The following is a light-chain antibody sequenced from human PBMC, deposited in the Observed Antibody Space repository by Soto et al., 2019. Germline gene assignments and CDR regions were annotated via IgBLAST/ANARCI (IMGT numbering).Light chain of an antibody. J-gene: IGKJ2*01. V-gene: IGKV1-5*03. Sequence: DIQMTQSPSTLSASVGDRVTITCRASQSIGSWLAWSQQKPGKAPKLLIYKASSLKSGVPSRFSGSVTGTEFTLTISSLQPDDFAPYYCQQYTSYPLTFGQGTKLEIK. CDR2: KAS. CDR3: QQYTSYPLT. CDR1: QSIGSW.